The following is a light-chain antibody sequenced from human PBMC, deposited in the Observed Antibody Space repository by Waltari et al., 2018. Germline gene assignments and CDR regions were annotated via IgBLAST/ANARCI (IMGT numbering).Light chain of an antibody. J-gene: IGLJ3*02. V-gene: IGLV3-1*01. Sequence: SYELTQPSSVSVSPGQTASIPCSGYNLGPTSFSWFQQRPAQSPVLVICQDSERPSGIPERFSGSNSGDTATLTISGTQAMDEAEYFCQAWDTSTVVFGGGTELTVL. CDR2: QDS. CDR3: QAWDTSTVV. CDR1: NLGPTS.